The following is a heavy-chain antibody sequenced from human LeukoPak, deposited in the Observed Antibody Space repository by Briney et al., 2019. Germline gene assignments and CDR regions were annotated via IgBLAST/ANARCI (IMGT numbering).Heavy chain of an antibody. D-gene: IGHD1-26*01. J-gene: IGHJ4*02. V-gene: IGHV3-30*01. CDR3: ARDQEGRYSGSYPSGY. Sequence: GGSLRLSCAASGFTFSSYAMHWVRQAPGKGLEWVAVISYDGSNKYYADSVKGRYTISRDNSKNTLYLQMNSLRAEDTAVYYCARDQEGRYSGSYPSGYWGQGTLVTVSS. CDR1: GFTFSSYA. CDR2: ISYDGSNK.